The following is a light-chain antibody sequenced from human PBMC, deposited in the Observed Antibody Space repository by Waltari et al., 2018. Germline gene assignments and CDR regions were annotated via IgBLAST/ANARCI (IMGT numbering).Light chain of an antibody. V-gene: IGKV3-11*01. CDR1: HGVSSY. Sequence: VLPQSPSTLSLSPGARASLSCRASHGVSSYLAWYQQQPGQAPRLSIYDAANRATGIPARFSGGGSGTDFTLTISSLGPEDFAFYYCQQRSNWPLTFGGGTKVET. CDR2: DAA. CDR3: QQRSNWPLT. J-gene: IGKJ4*01.